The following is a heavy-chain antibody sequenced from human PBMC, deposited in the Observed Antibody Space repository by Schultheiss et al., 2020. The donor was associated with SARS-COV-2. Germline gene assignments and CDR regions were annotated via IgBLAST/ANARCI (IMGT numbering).Heavy chain of an antibody. CDR2: TYYRSKWYN. J-gene: IGHJ6*02. Sequence: LETLSLTCAISGDSVSSNSAAWNWIRQSPSRGLEWLGRTYYRSKWYNDYAVSVKSRITINPDTSKNQFSLQLNSVTPEDTAVYYCARDQHYDFWSGYSHYYYYYGMDVWGQGTTVTVSS. CDR3: ARDQHYDFWSGYSHYYYYYGMDV. CDR1: GDSVSSNSAA. D-gene: IGHD3-3*01. V-gene: IGHV6-1*01.